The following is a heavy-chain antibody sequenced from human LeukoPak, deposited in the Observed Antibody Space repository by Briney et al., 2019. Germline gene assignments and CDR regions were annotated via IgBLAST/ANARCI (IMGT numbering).Heavy chain of an antibody. CDR3: ATYSGYDRIFDH. CDR2: ISGSSSAI. V-gene: IGHV3-48*01. D-gene: IGHD5-12*01. CDR1: GFTFSTYG. J-gene: IGHJ4*02. Sequence: GGSLRLSCAASGFTFSTYGMNWVRQAPGKGLEWVSYISGSSSAIYYTDSVKGRSTISRDNAEKSVYLQMNGLRAEDTAVYYCATYSGYDRIFDHWGQGTLVTVSS.